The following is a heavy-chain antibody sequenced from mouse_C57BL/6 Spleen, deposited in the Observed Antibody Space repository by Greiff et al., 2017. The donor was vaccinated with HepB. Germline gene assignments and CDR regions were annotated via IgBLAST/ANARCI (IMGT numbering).Heavy chain of an antibody. V-gene: IGHV1-76*01. Sequence: VQLQESGAELVRPGASVKLSCKASGYTFTDYYINWVKQRPGQGLEWIARIYPGSGNTYYNEKFKGKATLTAEKSSSTAYMQLSSLTSEDSAVYFCAIYYGSSYDAMDYWGQGTSVTVSS. CDR1: GYTFTDYY. J-gene: IGHJ4*01. D-gene: IGHD1-1*01. CDR3: AIYYGSSYDAMDY. CDR2: IYPGSGNT.